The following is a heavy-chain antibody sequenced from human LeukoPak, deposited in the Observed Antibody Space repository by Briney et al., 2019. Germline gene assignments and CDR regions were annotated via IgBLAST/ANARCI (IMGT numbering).Heavy chain of an antibody. CDR2: INWSGGST. D-gene: IGHD2-2*01. Sequence: PGGSLRLSCTASGFAFDERGMSWVRQVPGKGLEWVSGINWSGGSTGYADPLRGRFTISRDNAKNSLYLQMDSLRAEDTALYYCARAPITSPFYFGYWGQGTLVTVSS. J-gene: IGHJ4*02. CDR1: GFAFDERG. CDR3: ARAPITSPFYFGY. V-gene: IGHV3-20*04.